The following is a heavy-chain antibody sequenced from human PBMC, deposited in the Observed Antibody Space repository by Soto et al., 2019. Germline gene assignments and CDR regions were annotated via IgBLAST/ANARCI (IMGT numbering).Heavy chain of an antibody. V-gene: IGHV1-3*01. CDR3: ARAFTIFGVAAGY. CDR1: GYTFTTYA. D-gene: IGHD3-3*01. Sequence: ASVKVSCKASGYTFTTYAIHWVRQAPGQRLEWLGWINAGNGNTKYSQKFQGRVTITRDTSASTAYMELSSLRSEDTAVYYCARAFTIFGVAAGYWGQGTLVTVSS. CDR2: INAGNGNT. J-gene: IGHJ4*02.